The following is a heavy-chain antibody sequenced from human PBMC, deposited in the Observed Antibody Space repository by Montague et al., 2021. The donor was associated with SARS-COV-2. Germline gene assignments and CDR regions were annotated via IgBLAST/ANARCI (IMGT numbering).Heavy chain of an antibody. Sequence: SETLSPTCTVSGGSISSYYWSWIRQPPGKGLEWNGYIYYSGSTNYNPSLKSRVTISVDTSKNQFSLKLSSVTAADTAVYYCARAGSGSYSFYYYYGMDVWGQGTTVTVSS. J-gene: IGHJ6*02. D-gene: IGHD3-10*01. V-gene: IGHV4-59*08. CDR1: GGSISSYY. CDR2: IYYSGST. CDR3: ARAGSGSYSFYYYYGMDV.